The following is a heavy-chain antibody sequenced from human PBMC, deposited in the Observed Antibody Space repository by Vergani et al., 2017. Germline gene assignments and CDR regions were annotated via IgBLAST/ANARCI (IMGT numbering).Heavy chain of an antibody. V-gene: IGHV3-21*01. J-gene: IGHJ3*02. D-gene: IGHD3-10*01. CDR3: ARDQGVLLWFGESHDAFDI. CDR2: ISSSSSDI. Sequence: EVQLVESGGGLVKPGGSLRLSCAASGFTFSSYSMNWVRQAPGKGLEWVSSISSSSSDIYYADSVKGRFTISRDNAKNSLYLQMNSLRAEDTAVYYCARDQGVLLWFGESHDAFDIWGQGTMVTVSS. CDR1: GFTFSSYS.